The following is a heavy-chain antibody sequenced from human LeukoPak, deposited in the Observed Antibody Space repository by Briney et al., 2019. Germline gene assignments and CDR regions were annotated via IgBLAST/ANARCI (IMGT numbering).Heavy chain of an antibody. D-gene: IGHD3-10*01. J-gene: IGHJ4*02. CDR3: AREQRMVRGVITLDY. CDR2: IYYSGST. V-gene: IGHV4-31*03. CDR1: GGSISSGGYY. Sequence: SQTLSLTCTVSGGSISSGGYYWSWIRQHPGKGLEWIGYIYYSGSTYYNPSLKSRVTMSVDTSKNQFSLKLSSVTAADTAVYYCAREQRMVRGVITLDYWGQGTLVTVSS.